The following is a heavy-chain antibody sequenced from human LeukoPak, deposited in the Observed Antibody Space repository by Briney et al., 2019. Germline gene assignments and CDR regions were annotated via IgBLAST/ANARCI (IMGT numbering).Heavy chain of an antibody. J-gene: IGHJ5*02. V-gene: IGHV1-18*01. Sequence: ASVKVSCKASGYTFTSYGISWVRQAPGQGLEWMGWISAYNGNTNYAQKLQGRVTMTTDTSTSTAYMELRSLRSDDTAVYYCARDPWASLYCSGGSCANWFDPWGQGTLVTVSS. CDR3: ARDPWASLYCSGGSCANWFDP. CDR2: ISAYNGNT. D-gene: IGHD2-15*01. CDR1: GYTFTSYG.